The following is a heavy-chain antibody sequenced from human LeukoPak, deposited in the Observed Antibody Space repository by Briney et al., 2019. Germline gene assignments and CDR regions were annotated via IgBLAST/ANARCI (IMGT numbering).Heavy chain of an antibody. Sequence: GGSLRLSCAASGFTFSSYAMHWVRQAPGKGLEWVAVISYDGSNKYYADSVKGRFTISRDNSKNTLYLQMNSLRAEDTAVYYCAKALLRFNPYYYMDVWGKGTTVTVSS. CDR2: ISYDGSNK. CDR1: GFTFSSYA. V-gene: IGHV3-30-3*01. CDR3: AKALLRFNPYYYMDV. D-gene: IGHD3-3*01. J-gene: IGHJ6*03.